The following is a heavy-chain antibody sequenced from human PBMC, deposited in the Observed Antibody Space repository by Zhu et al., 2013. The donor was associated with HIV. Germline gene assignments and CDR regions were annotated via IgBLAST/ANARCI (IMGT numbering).Heavy chain of an antibody. D-gene: IGHD3-9*01. Sequence: QVQLVQSGSQVKKSGSSVKVSCTTSGGSFNTLSLHWVRQVPGQGLEWMGGFSPLSGTPIYSQKFRGRIKITADKMTKSGFLEVTSLRSEDTAVYYCATKETDWEFDILEDSLDVWGQGTTVTVSS. CDR3: ATKETDWEFDILEDSLDV. J-gene: IGHJ6*02. V-gene: IGHV1-69*06. CDR1: GGSFNTLS. CDR2: FSPLSGTP.